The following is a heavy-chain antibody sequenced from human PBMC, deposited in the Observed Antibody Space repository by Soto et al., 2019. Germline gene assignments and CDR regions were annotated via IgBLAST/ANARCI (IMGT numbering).Heavy chain of an antibody. CDR2: IIDSGGST. Sequence: SSETLSLTCTVSGGSISSDGYYWSWVRQAPGKGLEWVSDIIDSGGSTYYADSVKGWFTISRDNSKSTLYLQMNSLRAEDTALYYCAKGRSYYYYYGVDVWGQGPTVTVSS. J-gene: IGHJ6*02. V-gene: IGHV3-23*01. CDR3: AKGRSYYYYYGVDV. CDR1: GGSISSDGYY.